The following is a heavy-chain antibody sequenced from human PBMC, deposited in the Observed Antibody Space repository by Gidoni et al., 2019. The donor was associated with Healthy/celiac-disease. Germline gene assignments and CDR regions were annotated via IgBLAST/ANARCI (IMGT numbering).Heavy chain of an antibody. V-gene: IGHV4-34*01. CDR1: GGSFSGYY. J-gene: IGHJ6*03. D-gene: IGHD3-3*01. Sequence: QVQLQQWGAGLLKPSETLSLTCAVYGGSFSGYYWRWIRKPPGKGLEWIGEINHSGRTNYNPSLKSRVTISVHTSKNQFSLKLSSVTAADTAVYYCARGRYYDFWSGYYYYYYMDVWGKGTTVTVSS. CDR3: ARGRYYDFWSGYYYYYYMDV. CDR2: INHSGRT.